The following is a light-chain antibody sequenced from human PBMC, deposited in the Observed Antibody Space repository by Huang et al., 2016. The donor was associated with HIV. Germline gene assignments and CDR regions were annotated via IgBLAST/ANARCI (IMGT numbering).Light chain of an antibody. CDR3: QQYSDRPPWT. Sequence: IVMTQSPATLSVSPGEGATLSCRASQSVGSNLAWYQQRPGQAPRLLIYGASTRATGVPVRFSCRGSGTDFTLTISGPQSEDSAVYYCQQYSDRPPWTFGQGTKVE. CDR2: GAS. J-gene: IGKJ1*01. V-gene: IGKV3-15*01. CDR1: QSVGSN.